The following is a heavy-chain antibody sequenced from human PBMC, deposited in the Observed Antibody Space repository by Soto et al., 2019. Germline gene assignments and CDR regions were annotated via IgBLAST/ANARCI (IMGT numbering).Heavy chain of an antibody. V-gene: IGHV3-33*01. D-gene: IGHD4-17*01. CDR2: IWYDGGSK. CDR1: GFTFSSYG. CDR3: ARRAPTVLDY. J-gene: IGHJ4*02. Sequence: GGSLRLSCAASGFTFSSYGMHWVRQAPGKGLEWVAGIWYDGGSKGYADSVKGRFTISRDNAKNSLYLQMNSLRAEDTALYHCARRAPTVLDYWGQGTLVTVSS.